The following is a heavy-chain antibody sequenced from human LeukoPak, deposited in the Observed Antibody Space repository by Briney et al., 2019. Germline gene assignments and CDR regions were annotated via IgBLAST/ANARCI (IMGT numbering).Heavy chain of an antibody. V-gene: IGHV4-34*01. J-gene: IGHJ4*02. CDR3: VRGRVVGATRYCVDY. D-gene: IGHD1-26*01. CDR2: INHSGST. Sequence: PSETLSLTCAVYGGSFSGYYWSWIRQPPGKGLEWIGEINHSGSTNYNPSLKSRVTISVDTSKRQFSLKLSSVTAADTAVYYCVRGRVVGATRYCVDYWGQGTLVTVSS. CDR1: GGSFSGYY.